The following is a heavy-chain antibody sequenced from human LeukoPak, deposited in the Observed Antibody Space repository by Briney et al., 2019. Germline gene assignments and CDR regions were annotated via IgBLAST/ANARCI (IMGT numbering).Heavy chain of an antibody. J-gene: IGHJ6*01. Sequence: SETLSLTCAVYGGSFSGYYWSWIRQPPGKGLEWIGEINHSGSTNYNPSLKSRVTISVDTSKNQFSLKLSSVTAADTAVYYCARIAAAGTTPAAAGTTPPXXYYGMDV. CDR1: GGSFSGYY. CDR3: ARIAAAGTTPAAAGTTPPXXYYGMDV. V-gene: IGHV4-34*01. D-gene: IGHD6-13*01. CDR2: INHSGST.